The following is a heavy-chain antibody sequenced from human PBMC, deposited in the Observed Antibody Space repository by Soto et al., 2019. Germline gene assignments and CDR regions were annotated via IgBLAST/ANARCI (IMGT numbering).Heavy chain of an antibody. D-gene: IGHD3-3*01. CDR3: ARVSLDYDFWSGYSYGMDV. CDR2: MNPNSGNP. V-gene: IGHV1-8*01. CDR1: GYTFTSYD. J-gene: IGHJ6*02. Sequence: GASLKVSCKASGYTFTSYDIIWVRQATGQGHEWMGWMNPNSGNPGYAQKFQGRVTMTRNTSISTVYMELSSLGSEDTAVYYCARVSLDYDFWSGYSYGMDVWGQGTTVTV.